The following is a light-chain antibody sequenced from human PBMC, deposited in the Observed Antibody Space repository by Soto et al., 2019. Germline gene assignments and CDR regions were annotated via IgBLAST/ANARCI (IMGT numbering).Light chain of an antibody. V-gene: IGKV3-11*01. J-gene: IGKJ1*01. CDR3: QRRANWPPWT. Sequence: EIVMTQSPATLSVSPGEGATLSCRASQSVSGNLAWYQHKPGQAPGLLIYDASKRATGIPARFGGSGSGTDFTLTISSLEPEDFAVYYCQRRANWPPWTFGQGTKVDIK. CDR2: DAS. CDR1: QSVSGN.